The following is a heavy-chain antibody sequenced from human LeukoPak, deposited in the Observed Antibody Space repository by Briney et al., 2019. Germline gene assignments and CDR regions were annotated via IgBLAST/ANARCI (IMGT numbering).Heavy chain of an antibody. D-gene: IGHD1-1*01. J-gene: IGHJ4*02. CDR2: MYTSGDT. CDR1: GGPMYSYY. Sequence: PSETLSLTCAVSGGPMYSYYWSWIRQSAGKGLEWIARMYTSGDTNYNPSLKSRVFMSLDTSKREFSLKLTSVTAADTAVYFCVTYDQKLAFDNWGQGILVTVSS. CDR3: VTYDQKLAFDN. V-gene: IGHV4-4*07.